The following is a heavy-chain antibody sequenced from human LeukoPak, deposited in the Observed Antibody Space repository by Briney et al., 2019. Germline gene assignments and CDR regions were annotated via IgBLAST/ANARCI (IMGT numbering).Heavy chain of an antibody. D-gene: IGHD3-22*01. Sequence: PSETPSLTCSVSGGSVRSSTYYWGWIRQPPGKGLEWIGSMSYTGSTYYNPPLKSRVTISVDTSKSQFSLKLSSVTAADTAVYYCARTPIYYFDNSGYYNWGQGTLVTVPS. CDR3: ARTPIYYFDNSGYYN. V-gene: IGHV4-39*07. CDR1: GGSVRSSTYY. J-gene: IGHJ4*02. CDR2: MSYTGST.